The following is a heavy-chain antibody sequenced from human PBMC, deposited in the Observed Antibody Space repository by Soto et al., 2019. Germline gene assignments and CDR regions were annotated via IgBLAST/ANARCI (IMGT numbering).Heavy chain of an antibody. CDR2: ISGSGGST. CDR1: GFTFSSYA. J-gene: IGHJ5*02. V-gene: IGHV3-23*01. D-gene: IGHD2-8*01. Sequence: GGSLRLSCAASGFTFSSYAMSWVRQAPGKGLEWVSAISGSGGSTYYADSVKGRFTISRDNSTNTLYLQMNSLRAEDTAVYYCARGCTVSIPRNWFDPWGQGTLVTVSS. CDR3: ARGCTVSIPRNWFDP.